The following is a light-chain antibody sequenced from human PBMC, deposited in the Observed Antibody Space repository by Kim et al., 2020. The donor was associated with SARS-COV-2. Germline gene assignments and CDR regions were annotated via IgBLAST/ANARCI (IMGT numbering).Light chain of an antibody. CDR3: QQFKDYPPLT. CDR2: DAS. CDR1: QDISSA. Sequence: AIQLTQSPSSLSASVGDRVTITCRASQDISSALAWYQQKPGKAPRLLIYDASRLESGVPSRFSGSGSRTDFTLTISSLQPEDFATYYCQQFKDYPPLTFVGGTKVDIK. J-gene: IGKJ4*01. V-gene: IGKV1D-13*01.